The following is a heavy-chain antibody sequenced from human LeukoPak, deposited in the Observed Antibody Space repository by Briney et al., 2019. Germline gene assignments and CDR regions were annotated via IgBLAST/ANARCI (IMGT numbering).Heavy chain of an antibody. CDR3: ARDSPSRYCSGGSCPDY. Sequence: GGSLRLSCAASGFTFSSYSMNWVRQAPGKGLEWVSYISSSSSTIHYADSVKGRFTISRDNAKNSLYLQMNSLRAEDTAVYYCARDSPSRYCSGGSCPDYWGQGTLVTVSS. V-gene: IGHV3-48*01. CDR2: ISSSSSTI. CDR1: GFTFSSYS. J-gene: IGHJ4*02. D-gene: IGHD2-15*01.